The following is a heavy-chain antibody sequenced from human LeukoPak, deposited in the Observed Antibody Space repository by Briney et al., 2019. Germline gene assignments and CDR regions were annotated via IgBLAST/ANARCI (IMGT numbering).Heavy chain of an antibody. D-gene: IGHD3-22*01. CDR3: ARGGDYYDSSGYSDDAFDL. J-gene: IGHJ3*01. CDR2: INPNSGST. Sequence: GASVKVSCKASGYTFTGYYIHWVRQAPGQGLEWMGWINPNSGSTNYAQKFQGRVTMTRDTSIRTAYMELSRLRSDDTAVYYCARGGDYYDSSGYSDDAFDLWGQGTMVTVS. V-gene: IGHV1-2*02. CDR1: GYTFTGYY.